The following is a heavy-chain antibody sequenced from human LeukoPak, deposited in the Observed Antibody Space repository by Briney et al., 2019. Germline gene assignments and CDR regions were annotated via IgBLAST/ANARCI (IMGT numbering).Heavy chain of an antibody. D-gene: IGHD3-3*01. V-gene: IGHV4-38-2*02. CDR3: ARDSKTIFGVVISYWYFDL. Sequence: SETLSLTCAVSGYSISSGYYWGWIRQAPGKGLEWIGSIYHSGSTYYNPSLKSRVTISVVTSKNQFSLRLTSVTAADTAVYYCARDSKTIFGVVISYWYFDLWGRGTLVTVSS. CDR2: IYHSGST. J-gene: IGHJ2*01. CDR1: GYSISSGYY.